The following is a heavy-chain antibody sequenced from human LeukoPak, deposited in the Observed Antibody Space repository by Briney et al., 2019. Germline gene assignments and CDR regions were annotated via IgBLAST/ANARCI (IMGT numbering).Heavy chain of an antibody. CDR1: GFTFISYT. D-gene: IGHD3-3*01. CDR2: ISGGCDDT. Sequence: GGSLRLSFAAPGFTFISYTLSWVRQSPGRRLECVSTISGGCDDTSYTDSVEGRFTISRDNSKNTLYLQMNGLRVEDSALYYCAKRRFLESTPYYFDYWGQGTLVTVSS. CDR3: AKRRFLESTPYYFDY. J-gene: IGHJ4*02. V-gene: IGHV3-23*01.